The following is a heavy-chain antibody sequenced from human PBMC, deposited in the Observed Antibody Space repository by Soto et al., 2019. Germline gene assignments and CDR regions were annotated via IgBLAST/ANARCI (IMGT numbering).Heavy chain of an antibody. Sequence: EVQLLESGGGLIQPGGSLRLSCAASGFTFGNYDMSWVRQAPGEGLAWVSGIRGSGDTYYADSFQGRFIISRDNSENTVYLQMNSLRAEDTDVYYCATISWSGGRFGGYWGQGTLVTVSS. CDR1: GFTFGNYD. CDR3: ATISWSGGRFGGY. D-gene: IGHD6-19*01. V-gene: IGHV3-23*01. J-gene: IGHJ4*02. CDR2: IRGSGDT.